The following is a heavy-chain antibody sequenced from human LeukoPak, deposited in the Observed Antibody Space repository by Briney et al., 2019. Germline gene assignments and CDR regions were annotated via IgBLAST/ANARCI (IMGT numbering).Heavy chain of an antibody. Sequence: ASVKVSCKAFGFSFTGYYLHWVRQAPGQGLEWMGWINPNSDGTNYAQKFQGRVTMTRDTSIGTAYMDLSRLRSDDTAVYYCARGHYLRAMDVWGKGTTVTISS. CDR3: ARGHYLRAMDV. D-gene: IGHD3-16*01. CDR1: GFSFTGYY. J-gene: IGHJ6*03. V-gene: IGHV1-2*02. CDR2: INPNSDGT.